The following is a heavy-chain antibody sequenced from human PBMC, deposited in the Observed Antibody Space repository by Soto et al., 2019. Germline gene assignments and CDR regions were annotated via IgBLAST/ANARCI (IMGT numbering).Heavy chain of an antibody. CDR2: IQNSGNT. Sequence: QVQLQESGPGLVKPSQTLSLTCTVSGGSITSGDYYWTWIRQHSGKGLEWMGHIQNSGNTHYNQAIERRVTLSVYLSKHQFFLRLTSVTAAETAVSYCARGALVLIPVAVMKFYYYGIAVWGPGSTVTVSS. CDR1: GGSITSGDYY. V-gene: IGHV4-31*03. D-gene: IGHD2-2*01. CDR3: ARGALVLIPVAVMKFYYYGIAV. J-gene: IGHJ6*02.